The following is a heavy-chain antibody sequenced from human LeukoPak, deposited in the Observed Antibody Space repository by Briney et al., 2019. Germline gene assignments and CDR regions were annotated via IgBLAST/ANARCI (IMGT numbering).Heavy chain of an antibody. CDR1: GFTFSSYA. D-gene: IGHD5-12*01. J-gene: IGHJ6*02. Sequence: GGSLRLSCAASGFTFSSYAMHWVRQAPGKGLEWVAVISYDGSNKYYADSVKGRFTISRDNSKNTLYLQMNSLRAEDTAVYYCARDLRVATRYYYYYGMDVWGQGPRSPSP. V-gene: IGHV3-30*04. CDR3: ARDLRVATRYYYYYGMDV. CDR2: ISYDGSNK.